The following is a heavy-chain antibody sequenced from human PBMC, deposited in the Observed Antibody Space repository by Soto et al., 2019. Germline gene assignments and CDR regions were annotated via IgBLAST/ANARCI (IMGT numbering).Heavy chain of an antibody. Sequence: ASVKVSCKASGYTFSRYAIHWVRQAPGQRLEWMGWINAGNGNTKYSQKFEGRVTLTTDTSANTVYMELSSLRFEDTALYYCARDQQLRNWFDSWGQGTLVTV. CDR2: INAGNGNT. CDR3: ARDQQLRNWFDS. D-gene: IGHD6-13*01. V-gene: IGHV1-3*01. CDR1: GYTFSRYA. J-gene: IGHJ5*01.